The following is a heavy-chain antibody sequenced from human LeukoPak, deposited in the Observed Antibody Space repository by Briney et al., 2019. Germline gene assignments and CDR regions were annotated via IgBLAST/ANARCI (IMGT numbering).Heavy chain of an antibody. Sequence: ASVKVSCKASGYTFTSYGISWVRQAPGQGLEWMGWISAYNGNTNYAQKLQGRVTTTTDTSTSTAYMELRGLRSDDTAVYYCAREDGYGFFDYWGQGTLVTVSS. J-gene: IGHJ4*02. V-gene: IGHV1-18*01. CDR2: ISAYNGNT. CDR3: AREDGYGFFDY. D-gene: IGHD5-24*01. CDR1: GYTFTSYG.